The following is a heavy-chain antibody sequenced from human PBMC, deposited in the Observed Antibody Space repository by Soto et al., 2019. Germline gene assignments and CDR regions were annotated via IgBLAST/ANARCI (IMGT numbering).Heavy chain of an antibody. J-gene: IGHJ6*02. V-gene: IGHV4-59*01. D-gene: IGHD3-3*01. CDR2: IYYSGST. CDR3: ARDGSARHYDFWSGYYTSSRYYYYGMDV. CDR1: GGSISSYY. Sequence: SETLSLTCTVSGGSISSYYWSWIRQPPGKGLEWIGYIYYSGSTNYNPSLKSRVTISIDTSKNQFSLKLSSVTAADTAVYYCARDGSARHYDFWSGYYTSSRYYYYGMDVWGQGTTVTVSS.